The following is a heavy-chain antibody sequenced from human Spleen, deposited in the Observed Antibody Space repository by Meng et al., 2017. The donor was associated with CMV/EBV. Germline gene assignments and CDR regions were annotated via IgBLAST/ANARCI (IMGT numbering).Heavy chain of an antibody. D-gene: IGHD3-3*01. Sequence: GGSLRLSCAASGFTFSSYAMSWVRQAPGKGLEWVSYISSSGSTIYYADSVKGRFTISRDNAKNSLYLQMNSLRAEDTAVYCCARDGFTIFGVVPKDYWGQGTLVTVSS. CDR2: ISSSGSTI. J-gene: IGHJ4*02. V-gene: IGHV3-48*03. CDR3: ARDGFTIFGVVPKDY. CDR1: GFTFSSYA.